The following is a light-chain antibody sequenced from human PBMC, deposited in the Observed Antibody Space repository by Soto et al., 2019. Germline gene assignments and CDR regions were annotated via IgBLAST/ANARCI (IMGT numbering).Light chain of an antibody. CDR2: AAS. Sequence: DIQMTQSPSSLSASVGDRVTITCRASQSISSYLNWYQQKPGKAPKLLIYAASSSQSGVPSRFSGSGSGTDFTLTISSLQPEDFATYYCQQRYSTPPAFGGGTKVEIK. V-gene: IGKV1-39*01. CDR3: QQRYSTPPA. CDR1: QSISSY. J-gene: IGKJ4*01.